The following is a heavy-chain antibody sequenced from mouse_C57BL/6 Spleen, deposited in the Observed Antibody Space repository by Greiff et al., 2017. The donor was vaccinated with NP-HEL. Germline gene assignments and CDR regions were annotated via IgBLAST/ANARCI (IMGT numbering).Heavy chain of an antibody. CDR1: GYTFTDYE. CDR3: TREVGRDFDY. J-gene: IGHJ2*01. CDR2: IDPETGGT. V-gene: IGHV1-15*01. Sequence: VKLQESGAELVRPGASVTLSCKASGYTFTDYEMHWVKQTPVHGLEWIGAIDPETGGTAYNQKFKGKAILTADKSSSTAYMELRSLTSEDSAVYYCTREVGRDFDYWGQGTTLTVSS. D-gene: IGHD1-3*01.